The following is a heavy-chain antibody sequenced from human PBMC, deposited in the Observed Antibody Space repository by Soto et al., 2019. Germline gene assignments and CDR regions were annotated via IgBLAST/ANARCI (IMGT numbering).Heavy chain of an antibody. CDR3: ARERSSGWYVDY. CDR2: MNPNSGNT. J-gene: IGHJ4*02. V-gene: IGHV1-8*01. Sequence: QVQLVQSGAEVKKPGASVKVSCKASGYTFTSYDINWVRQATGQGLEWMGWMNPNSGNTGYAQKFQGRVSMTMNTSISTAYMELSSLRSEDTAVYYCARERSSGWYVDYWGQGTLVTVSS. CDR1: GYTFTSYD. D-gene: IGHD6-19*01.